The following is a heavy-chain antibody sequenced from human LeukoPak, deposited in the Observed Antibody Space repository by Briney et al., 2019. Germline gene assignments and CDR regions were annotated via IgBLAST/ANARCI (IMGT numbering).Heavy chain of an antibody. D-gene: IGHD5-18*01. CDR2: INHSGST. J-gene: IGHJ6*02. Sequence: PSGTLSLTCAVYGGSFSGYYWSWIRQPPGKGLEWIGEINHSGSTNYNPSLKSRVTISVDTSKNQFSLKLSSVTAADTAVYYCARHLDLYSYGPNYYYYGMDVWGQGTTVTVSS. CDR1: GGSFSGYY. CDR3: ARHLDLYSYGPNYYYYGMDV. V-gene: IGHV4-34*01.